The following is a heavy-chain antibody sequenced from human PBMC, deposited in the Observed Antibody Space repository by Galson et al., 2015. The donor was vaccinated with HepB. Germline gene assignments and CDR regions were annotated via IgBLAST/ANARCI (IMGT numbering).Heavy chain of an antibody. V-gene: IGHV4-34*01. CDR3: GSYRPAAAGYYYYYGMDV. CDR2: INHSGST. D-gene: IGHD6-13*01. J-gene: IGHJ6*02. Sequence: LSLTCAVYGGSFSGYYWSWIRQPPGKGLEWIGEINHSGSTSYNPSLKSRVTISVDTSKNHFSLRLSSVTAADTAVYYCGSYRPAAAGYYYYYGMDVWGQGTTVTVSS. CDR1: GGSFSGYY.